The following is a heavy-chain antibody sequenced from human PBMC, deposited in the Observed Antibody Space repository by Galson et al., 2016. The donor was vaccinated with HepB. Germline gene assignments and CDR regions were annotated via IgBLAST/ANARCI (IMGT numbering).Heavy chain of an antibody. CDR1: GFNFTASG. CDR2: IWFDGSKK. V-gene: IGHV3-33*01. D-gene: IGHD3-3*01. Sequence: SLRLSCAASGFNFTASGMHWVRQAPGKGLEWVAIIWFDGSKKYYADSVRGRFTISRDNSKNMLYLQMNSLRADDTAVYYCARDRSTWRWFDPRGQGTLVTVSS. CDR3: ARDRSTWRWFDP. J-gene: IGHJ5*02.